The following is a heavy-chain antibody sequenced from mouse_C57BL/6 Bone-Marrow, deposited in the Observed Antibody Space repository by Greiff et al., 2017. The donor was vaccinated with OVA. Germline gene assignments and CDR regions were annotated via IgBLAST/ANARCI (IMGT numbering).Heavy chain of an antibody. V-gene: IGHV1-81*01. CDR1: GYTFTSYG. CDR2: IDPRSGNT. J-gene: IGHJ2*01. D-gene: IGHD2-1*01. Sequence: VQLQQSGAELARPGASVKLSCKASGYTFTSYGISWVKQRTGQGLEWIGAIDPRSGNTYYNEKFKGKATLTADKSSSTAYMALRSLTSEDSAVYFCARRYYGNYVLDYWGQGTTLTVSS. CDR3: ARRYYGNYVLDY.